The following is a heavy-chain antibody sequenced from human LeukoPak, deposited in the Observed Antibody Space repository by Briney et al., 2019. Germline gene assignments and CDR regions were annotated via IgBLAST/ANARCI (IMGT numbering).Heavy chain of an antibody. D-gene: IGHD2-2*02. CDR1: GGSISSSSYY. CDR3: ARLTVPAAIEFGPFDY. J-gene: IGHJ4*02. Sequence: SETLSLTCTVSGGSISSSSYYWGWIRQPPGKGLEWIGSIYYSGSTYYNPSLKSRVTISVDTSKNQFSLKLSSVTAADTAVYYCARLTVPAAIEFGPFDYWGQGTLVTVSS. CDR2: IYYSGST. V-gene: IGHV4-39*07.